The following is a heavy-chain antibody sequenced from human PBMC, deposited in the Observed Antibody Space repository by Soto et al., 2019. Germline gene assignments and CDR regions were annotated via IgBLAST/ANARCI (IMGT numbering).Heavy chain of an antibody. Sequence: QVQLVQSGAEVKKPGASVKVSCKASGYTFTSYGISWVRQAPGQGLEWMGWISAYNGNTNYAQKRQGRVTMTADPSTRTAYMDLRSLRSDDTAVYYCARDSSRNYYYYGMDVWGQGTTVTVSS. D-gene: IGHD6-13*01. J-gene: IGHJ6*02. CDR1: GYTFTSYG. V-gene: IGHV1-18*01. CDR2: ISAYNGNT. CDR3: ARDSSRNYYYYGMDV.